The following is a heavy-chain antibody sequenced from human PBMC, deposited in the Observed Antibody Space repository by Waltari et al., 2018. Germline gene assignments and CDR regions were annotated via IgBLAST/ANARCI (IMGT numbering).Heavy chain of an antibody. CDR2: MSGGGST. V-gene: IGHV3-23*01. D-gene: IGHD6-19*01. CDR3: AKAGQWPDYYYYPMDV. CDR1: GFTFSSYG. J-gene: IGHJ6*02. Sequence: EVQLLESGGGLVQPGESLRLSCAAAGFTFSSYGMNWVRQAPGKGLEWVSGMSGGGSTYDADSVKGRVTSSRDNSKNTLYLQMNSLRGEDTAVYYCAKAGQWPDYYYYPMDVWGQGTTVTVSS.